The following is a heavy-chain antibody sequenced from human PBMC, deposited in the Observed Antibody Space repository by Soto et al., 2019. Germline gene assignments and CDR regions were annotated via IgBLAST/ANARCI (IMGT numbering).Heavy chain of an antibody. J-gene: IGHJ5*02. D-gene: IGHD3-3*01. CDR2: IYYSGST. CDR1: GGSVSSGSYY. CDR3: ATAEYYDFWSGSINWFDP. V-gene: IGHV4-61*01. Sequence: SETLSLTCTVSGGSVSSGSYYWSWIRQPPGKGLEWIGYIYYSGSTNYNPSLKSRVTISVDTSKNQFSLKLSSVTAADTAVCYCATAEYYDFWSGSINWFDPWGQGTLVTVSS.